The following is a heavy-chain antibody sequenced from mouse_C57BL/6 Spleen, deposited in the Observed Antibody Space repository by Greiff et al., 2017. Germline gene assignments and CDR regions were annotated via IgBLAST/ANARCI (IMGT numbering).Heavy chain of an antibody. CDR3: ARRRIYYYGSSGAMDY. Sequence: EVQLVESGGDLVKPGGSLKLSCAASGFTFSSYGMSWVRQTPDKRLEWVATISSGGSYTYYPDSVKGRFTISRDNAKNTLYLQMSSLKSEDTAMYYCARRRIYYYGSSGAMDYWGQGTSVTVSS. CDR1: GFTFSSYG. D-gene: IGHD1-1*01. J-gene: IGHJ4*01. CDR2: ISSGGSYT. V-gene: IGHV5-6*01.